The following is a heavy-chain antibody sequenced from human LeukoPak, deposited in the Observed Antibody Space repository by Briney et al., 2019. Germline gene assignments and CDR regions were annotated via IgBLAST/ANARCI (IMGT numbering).Heavy chain of an antibody. CDR3: ARDRGYYDSSGQDIPHD. J-gene: IGHJ4*02. CDR2: ISSSGSTI. Sequence: GGSLRLSCAASGFTFSDYYMSWIRQAPGKGLEGVSYISSSGSTIYYADSVKGRFTISRDDAKNSLYLQMNSLRAEDTAVYYCARDRGYYDSSGQDIPHDWGQGTLVTVSS. D-gene: IGHD3-22*01. V-gene: IGHV3-11*01. CDR1: GFTFSDYY.